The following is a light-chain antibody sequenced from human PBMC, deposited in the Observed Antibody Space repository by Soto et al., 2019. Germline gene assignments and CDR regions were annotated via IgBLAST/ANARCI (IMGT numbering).Light chain of an antibody. CDR2: TAS. CDR3: LQASKFPLT. CDR1: QAINRW. Sequence: DIQMTQSPSSVSASVGDRVTITCRASQAINRWLAWYQQKPGKAPRLLTYTASTLQSGVPSRFSGSGFGTDFTLTISSLQPEDFATYYCLQASKFPLTFGGGTKVDIK. V-gene: IGKV1D-12*01. J-gene: IGKJ4*01.